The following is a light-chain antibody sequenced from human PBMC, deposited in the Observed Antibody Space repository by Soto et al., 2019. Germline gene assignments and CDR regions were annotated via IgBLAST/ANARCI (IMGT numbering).Light chain of an antibody. CDR3: QQYSSYSWT. J-gene: IGKJ1*01. Sequence: DIQMTQSPSTLSASVGDRVTITCRASQSISTWLAWYQQKPGEAPKLLIYKASSLESGVPSRFSGGGSGTEFTLTISSLEPYDFAAYFCQQYSSYSWTLGQRTMVEVK. CDR1: QSISTW. V-gene: IGKV1-5*03. CDR2: KAS.